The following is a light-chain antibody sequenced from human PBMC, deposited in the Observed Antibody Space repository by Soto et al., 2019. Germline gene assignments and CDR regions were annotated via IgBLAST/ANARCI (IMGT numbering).Light chain of an antibody. CDR2: GAS. CDR3: QQYNNWPLYT. Sequence: EIVMTQSPATLSVSPGERATLSCRASQSVSSNLAWYQQKPGQPPRLLIYGASTRPTGIPARFSGSGSGTEFTLTISSLQSEDFAVYYCQQYNNWPLYTFGQGTKLEIK. V-gene: IGKV3-15*01. CDR1: QSVSSN. J-gene: IGKJ2*01.